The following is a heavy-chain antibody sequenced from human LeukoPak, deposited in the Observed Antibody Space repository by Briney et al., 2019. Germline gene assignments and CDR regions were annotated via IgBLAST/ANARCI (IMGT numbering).Heavy chain of an antibody. V-gene: IGHV4-39*01. CDR1: GGSISSSSYY. Sequence: SETLSLTCTVSGGSISSSSYYWGWIRQPPGKGLEWIGSIYYSGSTYYNPSLKSRVTISVDTSKNQFSLKLSSVTAADTAVYYCARHGDYDSSGYYPTGVDYWGQGTLVTVSS. CDR2: IYYSGST. CDR3: ARHGDYDSSGYYPTGVDY. D-gene: IGHD3-22*01. J-gene: IGHJ4*02.